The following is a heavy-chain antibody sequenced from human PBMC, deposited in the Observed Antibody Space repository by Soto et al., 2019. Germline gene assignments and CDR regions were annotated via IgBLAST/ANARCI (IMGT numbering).Heavy chain of an antibody. CDR1: GFTFEDCA. D-gene: IGHD1-26*01. V-gene: IGHV3-9*01. CDR2: ISWNSGSI. Sequence: EVPLVESGGGLVQPGRSLRLSCVASGFTFEDCAMHWVRQAPGEGLEWVSGISWNSGSIGYADSVKGRFTISRDNAKNSLYLQMNSLRPEDTALYYCAKEGDGMDVWGQGTTVTVSS. J-gene: IGHJ6*02. CDR3: AKEGDGMDV.